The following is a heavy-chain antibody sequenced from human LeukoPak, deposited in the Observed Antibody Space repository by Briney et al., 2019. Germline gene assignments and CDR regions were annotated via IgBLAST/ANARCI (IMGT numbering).Heavy chain of an antibody. CDR1: GGSLSSGGYY. CDR3: ARDRDSSSWYGGWGSGYYVDY. D-gene: IGHD6-13*01. J-gene: IGHJ4*02. Sequence: SETLSLTCTVSGGSLSSGGYYWSWIRQHPGTGLEWIGYIYYSTSTYYNPSLKSRVTISVDTSKNQFSLKLSSVTAADTAVYYCARDRDSSSWYGGWGSGYYVDYWGRGTLVTVSS. CDR2: IYYSTST. V-gene: IGHV4-31*03.